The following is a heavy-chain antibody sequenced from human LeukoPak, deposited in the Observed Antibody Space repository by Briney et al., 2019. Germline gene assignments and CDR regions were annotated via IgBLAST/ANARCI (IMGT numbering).Heavy chain of an antibody. CDR2: IYPDDSDT. V-gene: IGHV5-51*01. J-gene: IGHJ4*02. CDR3: ARPDGYSVNACFFDY. D-gene: IGHD5-24*01. Sequence: GESLKISCKGSGYSFTSYWIGWVRQMPGKGLEWMGIIYPDDSDTRYSPSFQGQVTISADKSISTAYLQWSSLKASDTAMYYCARPDGYSVNACFFDYWGQGTLVTRCS. CDR1: GYSFTSYW.